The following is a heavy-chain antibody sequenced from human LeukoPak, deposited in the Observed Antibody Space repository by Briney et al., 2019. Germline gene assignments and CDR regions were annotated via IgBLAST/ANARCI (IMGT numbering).Heavy chain of an antibody. D-gene: IGHD6-13*01. CDR3: TASATPSSISSFDY. J-gene: IGHJ4*02. Sequence: SETLSLTCIASGGSISNTNYYWGWIRQPPGKGLEWIGSIRYSGSTYYNPSLKSRVTISVDTPKNQFSLKLSSVTAADTAVYYCTASATPSSISSFDYWGQGTLVTVSS. V-gene: IGHV4-39*01. CDR1: GGSISNTNYY. CDR2: IRYSGST.